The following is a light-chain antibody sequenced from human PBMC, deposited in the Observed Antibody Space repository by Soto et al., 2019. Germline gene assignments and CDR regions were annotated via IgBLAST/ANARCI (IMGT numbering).Light chain of an antibody. Sequence: QSALTQPASVSGSPGQSITISCSGTSSDIGAYNFVSWYQQHPGKAPKLIISEVSKRPSGVPDRFSGSKSGNTASLTVSGLQAEDEADYYCTSHAGSNNYVFGNGTKITVL. V-gene: IGLV2-8*01. J-gene: IGLJ1*01. CDR2: EVS. CDR1: SSDIGAYNF. CDR3: TSHAGSNNYV.